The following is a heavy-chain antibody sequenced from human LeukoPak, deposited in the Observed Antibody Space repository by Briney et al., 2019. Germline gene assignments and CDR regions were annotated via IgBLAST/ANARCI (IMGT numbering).Heavy chain of an antibody. D-gene: IGHD3-10*01. V-gene: IGHV3-11*06. CDR2: ISSSSVYI. CDR1: GFSFSDYY. Sequence: GGSLRLSCAASGFSFSDYYMSWIRQAPGEGLEWISYISSSSVYINYADSVRGRFTISRDNSKNTLYLQMSGLRTEDTAVYYCVKDRAVDYWGQGTLVTVSS. CDR3: VKDRAVDY. J-gene: IGHJ4*02.